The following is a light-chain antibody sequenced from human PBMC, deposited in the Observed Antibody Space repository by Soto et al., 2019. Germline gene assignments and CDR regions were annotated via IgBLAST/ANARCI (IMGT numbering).Light chain of an antibody. V-gene: IGLV1-40*01. J-gene: IGLJ3*02. CDR1: SSYIGAGYD. CDR2: GNS. CDR3: QSYDSSLSVWV. Sequence: QSVLTQPPSVSGAPGQRVTISCTGSSSYIGAGYDVHWYQQLPGTAPKLLIYGNSNRPSGVPDRFSGSKSGTSASLAITGLQAEDEADYYCQSYDSSLSVWVFGGGTKLTVL.